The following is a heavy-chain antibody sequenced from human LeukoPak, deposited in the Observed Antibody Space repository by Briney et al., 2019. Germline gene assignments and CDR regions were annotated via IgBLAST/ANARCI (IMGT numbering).Heavy chain of an antibody. CDR2: IYYSGST. CDR1: GGSISSYY. V-gene: IGHV4-59*01. Sequence: PSETLSLTCTFSGGSISSYYWSWIRQPPGKGLEWIGYIYYSGSTNYNPSLKSRVTISVDTAKNQFSLKLSSVTAADTAVYYCARAYSSGWYYFDYWGQGTLVTVSS. CDR3: ARAYSSGWYYFDY. D-gene: IGHD6-19*01. J-gene: IGHJ4*02.